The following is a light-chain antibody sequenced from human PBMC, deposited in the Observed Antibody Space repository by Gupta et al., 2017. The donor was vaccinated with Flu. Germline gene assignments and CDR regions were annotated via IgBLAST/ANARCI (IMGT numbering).Light chain of an antibody. CDR1: NSDVGAYNL. CDR3: SSYAGNDNYV. V-gene: IGLV2-8*01. Sequence: SALTQPSSASGSPGPSLTIPCPGTNSDVGAYNLVSWYQQHPGKAPKLIIYEVTKRPSGVPDRFSGSKSVNTASLTVSGLQAEDEADYYCSSYAGNDNYVFGTGTKVTVL. J-gene: IGLJ1*01. CDR2: EVT.